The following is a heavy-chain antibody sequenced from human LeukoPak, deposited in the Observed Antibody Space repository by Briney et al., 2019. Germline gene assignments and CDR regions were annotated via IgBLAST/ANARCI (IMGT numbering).Heavy chain of an antibody. CDR2: IIPIFGTA. CDR3: ARLLTDGDFIVDTAMVIGAFDI. J-gene: IGHJ3*02. D-gene: IGHD5-18*01. CDR1: GYTFTNYA. V-gene: IGHV1-69*13. Sequence: ASVKVSCKASGYTFTNYALHWVRQAPGQGLEWMGGIIPIFGTANYAQKFQGRVTITADESTSTAYMELSSLRSEDTAVYYCARLLTDGDFIVDTAMVIGAFDIWGQGTMVTVSS.